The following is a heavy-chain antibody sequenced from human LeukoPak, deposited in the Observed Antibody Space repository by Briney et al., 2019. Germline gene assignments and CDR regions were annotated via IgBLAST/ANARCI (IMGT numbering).Heavy chain of an antibody. J-gene: IGHJ4*02. CDR1: GGSFSGYY. CDR3: ARVRGDY. V-gene: IGHV4-34*01. D-gene: IGHD3-10*01. CDR2: INHSGST. Sequence: SETLSVTCAVYGGSFSGYYWSWIRQPPGKGLEWIGEINHSGSTNYNPSLKSRVTISVDTSKNQFSLKLSSVTAADTAVYYCARVRGDYWGQGTLVTVSS.